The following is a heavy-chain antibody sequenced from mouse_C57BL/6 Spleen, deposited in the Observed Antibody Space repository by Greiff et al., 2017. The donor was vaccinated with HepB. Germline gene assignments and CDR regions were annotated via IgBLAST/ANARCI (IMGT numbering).Heavy chain of an antibody. CDR1: GFNIKDDY. J-gene: IGHJ3*01. CDR2: IDPENGDT. Sequence: VQLQQSGAELVRPGASVKLSCTASGFNIKDDYMHWVKQRPEQGLEWIGWIDPENGDTESASKFQGKATITADASSNTAYLQLSSLTSEDTAVYYCTCLPGFAYWGQGTLVTVSA. CDR3: TCLPGFAY. V-gene: IGHV14-4*01. D-gene: IGHD6-1*01.